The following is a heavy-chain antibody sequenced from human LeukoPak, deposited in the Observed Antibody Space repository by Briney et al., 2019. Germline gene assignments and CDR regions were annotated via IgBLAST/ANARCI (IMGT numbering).Heavy chain of an antibody. CDR2: IYYSGST. D-gene: IGHD3-22*01. J-gene: IGHJ5*02. CDR1: GGSVSSGSYY. Sequence: SETLSLTCTVSGGSVSSGSYYWSWIRQPPGKGLEWIGYIYYSGSTKFNPSLKSRVTISIDTSKNQFSLKLSSVTAADTAVYYCVSYYTLYKWFVPWGQGTLVTVSS. V-gene: IGHV4-61*01. CDR3: VSYYTLYKWFVP.